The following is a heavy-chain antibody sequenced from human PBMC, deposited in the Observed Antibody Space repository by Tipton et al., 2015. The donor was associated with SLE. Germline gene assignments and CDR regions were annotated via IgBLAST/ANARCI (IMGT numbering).Heavy chain of an antibody. CDR1: GGSISSSNW. V-gene: IGHV4-4*02. CDR2: IYHSGST. CDR3: AKSMVRGVDAFDI. D-gene: IGHD3-10*01. J-gene: IGHJ3*02. Sequence: TLSLSCAVSGGSISSSNWWSWVRQPPGKGLEWIGEIYHSGSTNYDPSLKSRVTISVDTSKNQFSLKLSSVTAADTAVYYCAKSMVRGVDAFDIWGQGTMVTVSS.